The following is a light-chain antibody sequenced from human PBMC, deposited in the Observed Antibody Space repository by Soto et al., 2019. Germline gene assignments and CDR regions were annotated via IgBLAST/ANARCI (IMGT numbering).Light chain of an antibody. V-gene: IGKV1-27*01. CDR3: QNYNSALET. CDR1: QDINNY. Sequence: DIQMTQPPSPLAASVGDRATITCRASQDINNYLAWYQQKREKVPKLLIDSASTLRSGVPSRFSGGGSGTDFTLTSSSPQPEDVATYYCQNYNSALETFGGGTKVEIK. J-gene: IGKJ4*01. CDR2: SAS.